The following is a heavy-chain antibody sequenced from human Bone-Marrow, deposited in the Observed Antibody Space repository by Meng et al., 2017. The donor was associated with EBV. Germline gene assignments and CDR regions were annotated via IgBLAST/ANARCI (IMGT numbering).Heavy chain of an antibody. Sequence: QVEVVQSGAEVKKPGSSVKFSCKTSGGTFSSDAVSWVRQAPGQGLEWMGGLIPMSDAPYYAQKFQDRVTITADESTSTHYMDLSSLRSEDTAMYYCASESGRGFTPDYWGQGTLVTVSS. CDR3: ASESGRGFTPDY. J-gene: IGHJ4*02. CDR1: GGTFSSDA. D-gene: IGHD3-10*01. V-gene: IGHV1-69*01. CDR2: LIPMSDAP.